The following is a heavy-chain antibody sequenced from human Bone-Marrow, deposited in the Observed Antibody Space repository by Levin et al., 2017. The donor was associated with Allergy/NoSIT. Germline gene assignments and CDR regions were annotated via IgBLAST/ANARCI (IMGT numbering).Heavy chain of an antibody. CDR3: AREDCSSTNCYGGGDFLYYYMDV. V-gene: IGHV3-20*04. Sequence: PGGSLRLSCAISGFNFGDYDMSWVRQVPGKGLEWVSNINLNGGRTAYADSVKGRFTISRDNAKDSLYLQMDRLRPEDTALYYCAREDCSSTNCYGGGDFLYYYMDVWGKGTTVTVSS. CDR2: INLNGGRT. CDR1: GFNFGDYD. J-gene: IGHJ6*03. D-gene: IGHD2-2*01.